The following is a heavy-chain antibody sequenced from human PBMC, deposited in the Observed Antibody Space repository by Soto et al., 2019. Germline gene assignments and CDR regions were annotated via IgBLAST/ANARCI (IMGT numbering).Heavy chain of an antibody. J-gene: IGHJ6*02. D-gene: IGHD3-10*01. CDR1: GYTFTSYD. V-gene: IGHV1-46*01. CDR2: INPSGGST. Sequence: ASVKVSCKASGYTFTSYDINWVRQATGQGLEWMGIINPSGGSTSYAQKFQGRVTMTRDTSTSTVYMELSSLRSEDTAVYYCARGGRLWFGEYYYYGMDVWGQGTTVTVSS. CDR3: ARGGRLWFGEYYYYGMDV.